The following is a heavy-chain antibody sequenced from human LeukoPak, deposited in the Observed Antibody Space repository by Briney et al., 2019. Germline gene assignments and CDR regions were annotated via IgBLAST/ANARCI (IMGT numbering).Heavy chain of an antibody. V-gene: IGHV1-2*06. CDR2: INPNGGDT. D-gene: IGHD2-2*01. CDR3: ARVGFTTSWSNFDY. Sequence: ASAKVSCKAGGYNFPAYFVHWVRQAPGQGLEWMGRINPNGGDTNYAQKFQGRVTMASDTSISTAYMELSSLISDDTAVYYCARVGFTTSWSNFDYSGQGTLVTVSS. J-gene: IGHJ4*02. CDR1: GYNFPAYF.